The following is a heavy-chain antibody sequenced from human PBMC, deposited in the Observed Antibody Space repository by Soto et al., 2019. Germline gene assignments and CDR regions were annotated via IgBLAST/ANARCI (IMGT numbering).Heavy chain of an antibody. CDR3: AGELGTFYFVH. Sequence: QVQLQESGPGLVKPSQTLSLTCTVSAGSIRSGDYYWTWIRQPPGKGLEWIGYIDHSGSAYYNPSLKSRATISIDTSNYQFSPKMTSVTAADTAVYYCAGELGTFYFVHWGQGTLVTVSP. J-gene: IGHJ4*02. V-gene: IGHV4-30-4*01. D-gene: IGHD7-27*01. CDR1: AGSIRSGDYY. CDR2: IDHSGSA.